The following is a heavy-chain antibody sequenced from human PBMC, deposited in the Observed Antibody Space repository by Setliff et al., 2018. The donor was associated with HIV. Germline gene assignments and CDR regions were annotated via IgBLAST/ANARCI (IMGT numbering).Heavy chain of an antibody. V-gene: IGHV4-39*02. CDR3: ARDGFWSGYIDY. CDR1: GGSISSNSYY. J-gene: IGHJ4*02. D-gene: IGHD3-3*01. CDR2: IYYSGST. Sequence: PSETLSLTCTVSGGSISSNSYYWGWIRQPPGKGLEWIGSIYYSGSTYYNPSLKSRVTISVDTSKNQFSLKLSSVTAADTAVYYCARDGFWSGYIDYWGQGTLVTVSS.